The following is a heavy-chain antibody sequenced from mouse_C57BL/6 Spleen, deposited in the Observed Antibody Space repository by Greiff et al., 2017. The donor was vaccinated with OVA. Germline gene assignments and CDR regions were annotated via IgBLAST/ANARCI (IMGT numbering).Heavy chain of an antibody. J-gene: IGHJ4*01. V-gene: IGHV1-62-2*01. CDR2: FYPGSGSI. CDR3: ARHEDYYGSNYAMDY. CDR1: GYTFTEYT. Sequence: VKVVESGAELVKPGASVKLSCKASGYTFTEYTIHWVKQRSGQGLEWIGWFYPGSGSIKYNEKFKDKATLTADKSSSTVYMELSRLTSEDSAVYFCARHEDYYGSNYAMDYWGQGTSVTVSS. D-gene: IGHD1-1*01.